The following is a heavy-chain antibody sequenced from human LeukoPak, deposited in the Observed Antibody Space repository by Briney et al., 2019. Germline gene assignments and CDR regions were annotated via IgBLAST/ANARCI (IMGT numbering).Heavy chain of an antibody. Sequence: GGSLRLSCAASGFTFSDYYMSWIRQAPGKGLEWVSYIGSSGSTIYYADSVKGRFTISRDNAKNSLYLEMNSLRAEDTAVYYCAREVVSSVAGNFDYWGQGTLVTVSS. CDR3: AREVVSSVAGNFDY. V-gene: IGHV3-11*04. D-gene: IGHD6-19*01. J-gene: IGHJ4*02. CDR1: GFTFSDYY. CDR2: IGSSGSTI.